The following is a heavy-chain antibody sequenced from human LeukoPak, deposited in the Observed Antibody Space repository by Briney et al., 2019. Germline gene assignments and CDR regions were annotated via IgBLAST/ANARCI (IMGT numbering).Heavy chain of an antibody. CDR2: IHPSTGNP. D-gene: IGHD3-16*02. V-gene: IGHV7-4-1*02. CDR3: ARAFQHLGELSLPNY. CDR1: GYTFTNYA. Sequence: ASVKASCKASGYTFTNYAINWVRQAPGQGLEWMGWIHPSTGNPTYAQGFTGRFVFSLDTSVSTTYLQISSLKAEDTAVYYCARAFQHLGELSLPNYWGQGTLVTVSS. J-gene: IGHJ4*02.